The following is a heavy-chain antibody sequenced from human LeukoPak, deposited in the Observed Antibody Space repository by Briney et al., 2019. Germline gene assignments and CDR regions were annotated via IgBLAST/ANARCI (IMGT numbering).Heavy chain of an antibody. D-gene: IGHD4-23*01. CDR2: INHSGST. CDR1: GGSFSGYY. J-gene: IGHJ4*02. CDR3: ARGPEDYYGGNSKGFDY. Sequence: SETLSLTCAVYGGSFSGYYWSWIRQPPGKGLEWIGEINHSGSTNYNPSLKSRVTISVDTSKNQFSLKLSSVTAADTAVYYCARGPEDYYGGNSKGFDYWGQGTLVTVSS. V-gene: IGHV4-34*01.